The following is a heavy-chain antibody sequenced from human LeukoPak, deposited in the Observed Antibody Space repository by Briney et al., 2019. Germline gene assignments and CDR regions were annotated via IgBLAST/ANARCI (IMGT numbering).Heavy chain of an antibody. D-gene: IGHD1-26*01. Sequence: GGSLRLSCAASGFTVSSNYMSWVRQAPGKGLEWVSVIYSGGSTYYADSVKGRFTISRDNSKNTLYLQRNSLRAEDTAVYYCARASRENAFDIWGQGTMVTVSS. CDR1: GFTVSSNY. V-gene: IGHV3-66*01. CDR2: IYSGGST. CDR3: ARASRENAFDI. J-gene: IGHJ3*02.